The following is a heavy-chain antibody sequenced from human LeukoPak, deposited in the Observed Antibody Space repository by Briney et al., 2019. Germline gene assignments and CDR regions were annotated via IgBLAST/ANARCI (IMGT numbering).Heavy chain of an antibody. J-gene: IGHJ4*02. V-gene: IGHV3-23*01. D-gene: IGHD4-17*01. CDR3: AKARDYGDSDLDY. Sequence: GGSLRLSCAASGFTFSSYAMSWVRQAPGRGLEWVSAISGSGGSTYYADSVKGRFTISRDNSKNTLFLQMNSLRAEDTAVYYCAKARDYGDSDLDYWGQGTLVTVSS. CDR1: GFTFSSYA. CDR2: ISGSGGST.